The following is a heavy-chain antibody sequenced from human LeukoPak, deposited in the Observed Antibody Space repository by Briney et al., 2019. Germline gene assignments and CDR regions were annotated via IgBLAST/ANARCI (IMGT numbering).Heavy chain of an antibody. V-gene: IGHV3-21*01. D-gene: IGHD1-1*01. Sequence: GGSLRLSCAASGVSFSSYTMNWVRQAPGKGLEWVSSISSDSTYIYYADSVKGRFTISRDNAKNSLYLQMNGLRAEDTAVYYCARGATDVTRWFDPWGQGTRVTVSS. CDR2: ISSDSTYI. CDR3: ARGATDVTRWFDP. J-gene: IGHJ5*02. CDR1: GVSFSSYT.